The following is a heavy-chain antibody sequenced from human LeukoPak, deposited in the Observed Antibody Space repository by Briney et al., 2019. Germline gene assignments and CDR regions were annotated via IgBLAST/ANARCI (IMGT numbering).Heavy chain of an antibody. V-gene: IGHV3-48*03. Sequence: PGGSLRLSCAASGFTFSSYEMNWVRQAPGKGLEWVSYISSSGSTIYYADSVKGRFTISRDNAKDSLYLQMNSLRAEDTAVYYCARDQGGSPKFWFDYWGQGTLVTVSS. CDR3: ARDQGGSPKFWFDY. J-gene: IGHJ4*02. D-gene: IGHD1-26*01. CDR2: ISSSGSTI. CDR1: GFTFSSYE.